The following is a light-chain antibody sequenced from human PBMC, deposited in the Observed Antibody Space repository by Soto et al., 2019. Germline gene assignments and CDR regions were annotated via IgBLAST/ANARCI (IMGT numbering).Light chain of an antibody. J-gene: IGKJ1*01. CDR3: QQSGSSPRT. Sequence: EIVLTQSPGTLSLSPGERATLSCRASQSVSSNYLAWYQQKPGQAPRLLIYGASSRATGIPDRFSGSGSGADSTLTISRLEPEDFAVYYCQQSGSSPRTFGQGTKVEIK. V-gene: IGKV3-20*01. CDR2: GAS. CDR1: QSVSSNY.